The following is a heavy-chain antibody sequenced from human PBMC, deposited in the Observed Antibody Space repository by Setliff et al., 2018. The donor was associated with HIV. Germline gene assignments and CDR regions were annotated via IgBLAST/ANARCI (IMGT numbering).Heavy chain of an antibody. D-gene: IGHD5-12*01. CDR1: GFTFDRYW. J-gene: IGHJ4*02. V-gene: IGHV3-74*01. CDR2: VNTDGSIK. Sequence: GGSLRLSCAASGFTFDRYWMHWVRQAPGEGLVWVSRVNTDGSIKAYADSVKDRFTISRDNAKNTLYLQMNSLRAEDTGVYYCHSGYDTEEQSYFDYWGQGTLVTVSS. CDR3: HSGYDTEEQSYFDY.